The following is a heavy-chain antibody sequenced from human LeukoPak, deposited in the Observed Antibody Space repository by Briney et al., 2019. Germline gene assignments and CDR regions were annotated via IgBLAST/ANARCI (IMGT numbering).Heavy chain of an antibody. CDR3: ARGGPILRYFDWLRDDAFDI. CDR2: INPNSGAT. D-gene: IGHD3-9*01. V-gene: IGHV1-2*02. CDR1: GYTFTDYY. Sequence: ASVKVSCKASGYTFTDYYMHWVRQAPGQGPEWMGWINPNSGATNCAQKFQGRVTMTRDTSISTAYMELSRLRSDDTAVYYCARGGPILRYFDWLRDDAFDIWGQGTMVTVSS. J-gene: IGHJ3*02.